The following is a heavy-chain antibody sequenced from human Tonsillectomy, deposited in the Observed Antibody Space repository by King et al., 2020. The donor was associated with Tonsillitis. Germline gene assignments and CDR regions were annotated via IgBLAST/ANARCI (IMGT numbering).Heavy chain of an antibody. CDR3: ASHEGGNSNAAFDI. D-gene: IGHD4-23*01. CDR2: LSTTISSI. J-gene: IGHJ3*02. Sequence: VQLVESGGGLVKPGGSLRLSCAASGFTFSNYNVNWIRQTPGKGLEWVSSLSTTISSICFADSVKGRFTISRDNAKNSLYLQMNNLRAEETAVDYLASHEGGNSNAAFDIWGQGTMVTVSS. V-gene: IGHV3-21*01. CDR1: GFTFSNYN.